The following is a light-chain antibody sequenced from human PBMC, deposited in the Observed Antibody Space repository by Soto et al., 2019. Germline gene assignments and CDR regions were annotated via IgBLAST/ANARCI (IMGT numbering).Light chain of an antibody. Sequence: DIQVTQSPPTLSASVGDRVTITCRASQTISTWMAWYQQKPGKAPKLLVYDASTLQSGVASRFSGSGSGTDFTLTITRLEPEDFAVYYCQQYSSSRTFGQGTKVDIK. CDR3: QQYSSSRT. CDR1: QTISTW. V-gene: IGKV1-5*01. CDR2: DAS. J-gene: IGKJ1*01.